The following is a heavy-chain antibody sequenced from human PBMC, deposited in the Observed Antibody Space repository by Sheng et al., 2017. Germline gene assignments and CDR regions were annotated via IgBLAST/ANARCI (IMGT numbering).Heavy chain of an antibody. CDR2: VSYDGNKK. V-gene: IGHV3-30*03. CDR1: GFIFSDYG. Sequence: QVQLVESGGGVVQPGRSLRLSCSVSGFIFSDYGMHWVRQTPGKGLEWVAVVSYDGNKKYYADSVKGRFTISRDNSDNTLYLQMDSLNPEDTAVYYCARDDKRPGNAFDVWGQGTMATFS. CDR3: ARDDKRPGNAFDV. J-gene: IGHJ3*01.